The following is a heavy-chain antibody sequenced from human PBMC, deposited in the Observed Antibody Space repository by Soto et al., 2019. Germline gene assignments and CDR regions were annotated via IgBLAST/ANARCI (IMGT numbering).Heavy chain of an antibody. Sequence: GGFLRLSCAASGLTFSGHWMTWVRQTPGEGLQWVAAMKPDGSETFYVDSVKGRFTISRDNARNSLFLQMDSLRAEDTAVYYCTSRPSGMTYHAVFDFWGQGTLVTVSS. D-gene: IGHD6-6*01. CDR2: MKPDGSET. J-gene: IGHJ4*02. CDR1: GLTFSGHW. CDR3: TSRPSGMTYHAVFDF. V-gene: IGHV3-7*03.